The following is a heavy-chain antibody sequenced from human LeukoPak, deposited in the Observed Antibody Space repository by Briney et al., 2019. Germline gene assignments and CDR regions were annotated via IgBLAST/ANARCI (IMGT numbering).Heavy chain of an antibody. CDR1: GGSISSSSYY. CDR2: IYFSGTT. J-gene: IGHJ6*03. CDR3: ARQVSDYFYYYIDV. Sequence: SETLSLTCSVSGGSISSSSYYWNWIRQPPGKGLEWVGSIYFSGTTYYNSSLKSRVTISEDTSKNRFSLMLTSVTAADTAVYYCARQVSDYFYYYIDVWGEGTTVIVSS. V-gene: IGHV4-39*01.